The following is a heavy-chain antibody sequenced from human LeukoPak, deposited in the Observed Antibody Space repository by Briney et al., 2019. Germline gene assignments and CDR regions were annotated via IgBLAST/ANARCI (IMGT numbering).Heavy chain of an antibody. CDR3: ARNREYYFDY. CDR1: GGSFSGYY. Sequence: ESSETLSLTCAVYGGSFSGYYWSWIRQPPGTGLEWIGEIYPSGSTNCNPSLKSRVTISVDKSKNQFSLTLISVTAADTALYYCARNREYYFDYWGQGALVTVSS. J-gene: IGHJ4*02. CDR2: IYPSGST. D-gene: IGHD3-10*01. V-gene: IGHV4-34*01.